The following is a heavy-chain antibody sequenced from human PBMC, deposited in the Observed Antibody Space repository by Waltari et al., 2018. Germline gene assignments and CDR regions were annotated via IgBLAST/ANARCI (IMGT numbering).Heavy chain of an antibody. CDR3: AGRPLYTVVWHGFDY. V-gene: IGHV4-39*07. Sequence: QLQLQESGPGLVKPSETLSLTCNVSNGSISTNTYYWAWIRQPPGKGLEWIGSIFYTGNGDYNPSLQSRVTMSVETSRNQFSLKLRSVTAADTAVYYCAGRPLYTVVWHGFDYWGRGALVTVSS. D-gene: IGHD2-2*02. CDR1: NGSISTNTYY. CDR2: IFYTGNG. J-gene: IGHJ4*02.